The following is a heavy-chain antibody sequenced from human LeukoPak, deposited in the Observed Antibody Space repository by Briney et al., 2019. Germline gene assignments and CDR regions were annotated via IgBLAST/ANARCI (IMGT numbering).Heavy chain of an antibody. D-gene: IGHD5-18*01. V-gene: IGHV3-23*01. CDR3: AKRGYSYGDFDY. J-gene: IGHJ4*02. CDR1: GFTFTSYG. Sequence: GGSLRLSCVASGFTFTSYGMSWVRQAPGKRLEWVSGISGSGDATYHADSVKGRFTISRDNSKNTLYLQMNSLRAEETAVYYCAKRGYSYGDFDYWGQGTLVTVSS. CDR2: ISGSGDAT.